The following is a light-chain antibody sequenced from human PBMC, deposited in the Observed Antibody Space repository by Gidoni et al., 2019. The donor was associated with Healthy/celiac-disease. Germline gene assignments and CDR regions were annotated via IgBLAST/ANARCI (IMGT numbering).Light chain of an antibody. CDR3: NSRDSSGNQV. CDR1: SLRSYY. J-gene: IGLJ2*01. V-gene: IGLV3-19*01. CDR2: GKN. Sequence: SSALTQAPAVSVALGQTVRITCQGDSLRSYYASWYQQKPGPAPVLVIYGKNNRPSGIPDRFSGSSSGNTASLTITGAQAEDEADYYCNSRDSSGNQVFGGGTKLTVL.